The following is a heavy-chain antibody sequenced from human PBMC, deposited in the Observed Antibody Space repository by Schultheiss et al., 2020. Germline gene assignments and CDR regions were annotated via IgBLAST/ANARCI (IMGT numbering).Heavy chain of an antibody. CDR2: IYTSGST. D-gene: IGHD3-22*01. V-gene: IGHV4-61*02. J-gene: IGHJ4*02. CDR3: ASKGYYDSSGPFDY. Sequence: QTLSLTCTVSGGSISSGSYYWSWIRQPAGKGLEWIGRIYTSGSTNYNPSLKSRVTISVDTSKNQFSLKLSSVTAADTAVYYCASKGYYDSSGPFDYWGQGTLVTVSS. CDR1: GGSISSGSYY.